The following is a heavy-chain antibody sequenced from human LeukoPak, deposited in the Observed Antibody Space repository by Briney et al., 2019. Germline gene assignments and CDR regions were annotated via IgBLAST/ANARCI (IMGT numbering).Heavy chain of an antibody. CDR3: GQSRNYYYGMDV. CDR2: ISYDGSKK. J-gene: IGHJ6*02. CDR1: GFTLSSHG. D-gene: IGHD4-11*01. Sequence: GGSLRLSCVASGFTLSSHGMHWVRQAPGKGLEWVAVISYDGSKKYYADSVKGRFTISRDNSKNTLYLQMNSLRGEDTAVYYCGQSRNYYYGMDVWGQGTTVTVSS. V-gene: IGHV3-30-3*01.